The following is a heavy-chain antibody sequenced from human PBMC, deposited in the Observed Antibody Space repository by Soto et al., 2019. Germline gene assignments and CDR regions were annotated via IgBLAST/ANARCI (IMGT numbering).Heavy chain of an antibody. CDR3: AGFSGGVYNTYYFYAGMDV. D-gene: IGHD1-26*01. CDR2: ITTYNGNT. V-gene: IGHV1-18*04. CDR1: GYSFTSYG. J-gene: IGHJ6*02. Sequence: QVQLVQSGAEVKKPGASVKVSCKASGYSFTSYGISWVRQAPGQGLDWMGWITTYNGNTKYAQDLQGRVTMTTDTSTSTAYMELRSLRSDDTAVYYCAGFSGGVYNTYYFYAGMDVWGQGTTVTVSS.